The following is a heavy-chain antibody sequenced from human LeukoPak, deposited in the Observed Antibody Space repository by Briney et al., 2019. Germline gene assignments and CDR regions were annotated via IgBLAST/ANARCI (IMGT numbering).Heavy chain of an antibody. D-gene: IGHD1-26*01. CDR2: IYYSGST. V-gene: IGHV4-39*01. CDR3: ARRLAGATYFDY. Sequence: PSETLSLTCTVSGGSISSSSYYWGWIRQPPGKGLEWIGSIYYSGSTYYNPSLKSRVTISVDTSKNQFSLKLSSVTAADTAVYYCARRLAGATYFDYWGQGTLVTVSS. J-gene: IGHJ4*02. CDR1: GGSISSSSYY.